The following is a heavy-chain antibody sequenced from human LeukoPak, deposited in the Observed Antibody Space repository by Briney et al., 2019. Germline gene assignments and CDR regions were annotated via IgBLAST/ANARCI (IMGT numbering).Heavy chain of an antibody. J-gene: IGHJ4*02. CDR2: IYTSGST. CDR1: GGSISSYY. V-gene: IGHV4-4*07. D-gene: IGHD1-26*01. CDR3: ARENSGSYREFDY. Sequence: SETLSPTCTVSGGSISSYYWSWIRQPAGKGLEWIGRIYTSGSTNYNASLKSRVSMSVDTSKNQFSLKLSSVTAADTAVFYCARENSGSYREFDYWGQGTLVTV.